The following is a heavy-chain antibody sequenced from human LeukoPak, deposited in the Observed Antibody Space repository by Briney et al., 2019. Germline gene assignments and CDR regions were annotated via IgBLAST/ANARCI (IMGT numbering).Heavy chain of an antibody. Sequence: PGGSLRLSCAASGFTFSSYGMHWVRQAPGKGLEWVAVISYDGSNKYYADSVKGRFTISRDNAKNSLYLQMNSLRAEDTAVYYCARENGYYDSSGKDAFDIWGQGTMVTVSS. V-gene: IGHV3-30*03. CDR3: ARENGYYDSSGKDAFDI. D-gene: IGHD3-22*01. CDR1: GFTFSSYG. J-gene: IGHJ3*02. CDR2: ISYDGSNK.